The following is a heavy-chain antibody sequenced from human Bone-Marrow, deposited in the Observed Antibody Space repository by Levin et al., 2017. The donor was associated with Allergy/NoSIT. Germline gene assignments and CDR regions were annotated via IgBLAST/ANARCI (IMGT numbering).Heavy chain of an antibody. CDR1: GYTFIDYY. CDR3: ASLSGWYNH. V-gene: IGHV1-2*02. D-gene: IGHD6-25*01. Sequence: GESLKISCKASGYTFIDYYIHWVRQAPGQGLEWMGWINPNSGGTEYAQKFQDRVTLARDTSISTVYLYMSSLRSDDPAMYYCASLSGWYNHWGQGSLVTVSS. CDR2: INPNSGGT. J-gene: IGHJ5*02.